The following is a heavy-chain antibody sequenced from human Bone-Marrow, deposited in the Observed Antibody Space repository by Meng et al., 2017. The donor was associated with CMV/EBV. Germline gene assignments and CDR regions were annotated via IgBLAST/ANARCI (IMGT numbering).Heavy chain of an antibody. D-gene: IGHD3-3*01. V-gene: IGHV3-74*01. CDR3: ARDLPDIRFLEWLIEAAPDAFDI. CDR1: GFTFSSYW. Sequence: GESLKISCAASGFTFSSYWMHWVRQAPGKGLVWVSRINSDGSSTSYADSVKGRFTISRDNAKNTLYLQMNSLRAEDTAVYYCARDLPDIRFLEWLIEAAPDAFDIWGQGTMLT. J-gene: IGHJ3*02. CDR2: INSDGSST.